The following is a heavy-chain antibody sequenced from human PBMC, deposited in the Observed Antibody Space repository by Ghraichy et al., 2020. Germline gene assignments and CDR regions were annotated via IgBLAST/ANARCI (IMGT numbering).Heavy chain of an antibody. CDR2: IYYSGST. Sequence: SETLSLTCTVSGGSISSYYWSWIRQPPGKGLEWIGYIYYSGSTNYNPSLKSRVTISVDTSKNQFSLKLSSVTAADTAVYYCASGTVAGTWYFDLWGRGTLVTVSS. J-gene: IGHJ2*01. CDR3: ASGTVAGTWYFDL. V-gene: IGHV4-59*01. CDR1: GGSISSYY. D-gene: IGHD6-19*01.